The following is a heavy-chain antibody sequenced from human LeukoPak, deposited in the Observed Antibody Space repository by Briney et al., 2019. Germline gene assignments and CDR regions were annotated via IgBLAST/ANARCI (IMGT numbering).Heavy chain of an antibody. CDR2: INSDGSTT. CDR1: GFTFSRFW. J-gene: IGHJ6*02. V-gene: IGHV3-74*01. CDR3: ARERRYCSSTSCYTPSYYYYGMDV. D-gene: IGHD2-2*02. Sequence: PGGSLRLSCAASGFTFSRFWMHWVRQAPGKGLVWVSRINSDGSTTNYADSVKGRFTISRDNSKNTLYLQMNSLRAEDTAVYYCARERRYCSSTSCYTPSYYYYGMDVWGQGTTVTVSS.